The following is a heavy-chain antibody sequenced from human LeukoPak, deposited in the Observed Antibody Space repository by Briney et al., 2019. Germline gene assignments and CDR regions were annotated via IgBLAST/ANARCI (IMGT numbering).Heavy chain of an antibody. V-gene: IGHV3-53*01. D-gene: IGHD6-13*01. CDR3: ARAAGTLGWFDP. J-gene: IGHJ5*02. CDR2: IYSGGST. Sequence: HAGGSLRLSCAASRFTVSSNYISWVRQAPGKGLEWVSVIYSGGSTYYADSVKGRFSISRDNSKNTLYLQMNSLRAEDTAVYYCARAAGTLGWFDPWGQGTLVTVSS. CDR1: RFTVSSNY.